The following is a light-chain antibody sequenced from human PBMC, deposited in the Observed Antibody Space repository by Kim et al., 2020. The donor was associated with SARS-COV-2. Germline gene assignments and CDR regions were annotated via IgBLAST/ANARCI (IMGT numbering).Light chain of an antibody. CDR1: KKGDKY. CDR2: QES. CDR3: RAWDGSTSYV. J-gene: IGLJ1*01. V-gene: IGLV3-1*01. Sequence: PGETAGSICSGDKKGDKYDGWYQQKPGGPPALLIYQESRRPPGITARFSGANTGNKATLLTSRSQAMDEADYYCRAWDGSTSYVFGSGTKVTVL.